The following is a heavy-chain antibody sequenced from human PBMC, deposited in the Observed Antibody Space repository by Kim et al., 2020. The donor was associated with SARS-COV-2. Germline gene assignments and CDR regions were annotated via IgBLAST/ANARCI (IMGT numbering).Heavy chain of an antibody. Sequence: PSLKSRVTISVDTSKNQFPLKLSSVTAADTAVYYCARVRITMIVVVDAFDIWGQGTMVTVSS. J-gene: IGHJ3*02. D-gene: IGHD3-22*01. CDR3: ARVRITMIVVVDAFDI. V-gene: IGHV4-31*02.